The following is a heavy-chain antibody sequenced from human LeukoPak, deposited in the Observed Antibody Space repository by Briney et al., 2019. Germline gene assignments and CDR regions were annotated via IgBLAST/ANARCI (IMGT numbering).Heavy chain of an antibody. CDR3: ARQGSGSSYYYYTFPY. CDR2: INHSGNT. Sequence: PSETLSHTCAVYGGSLSGYYWRWLRQPPGKGLEWIGEINHSGNTNYNPSLKSRVTMSVDASKNHFYLKLSSVTAADTAVYYCARQGSGSSYYYYTFPYWGQGTLVTVSS. V-gene: IGHV4-34*01. CDR1: GGSLSGYY. D-gene: IGHD1-26*01. J-gene: IGHJ4*02.